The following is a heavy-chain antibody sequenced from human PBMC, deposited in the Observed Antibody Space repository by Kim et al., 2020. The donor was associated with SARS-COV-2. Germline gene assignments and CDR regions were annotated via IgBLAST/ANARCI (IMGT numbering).Heavy chain of an antibody. CDR2: IYSGGST. CDR3: ARVSYYGSGSYYYFDY. J-gene: IGHJ4*02. Sequence: GGSLRLSCAASGFTVSSDYMSWVRQAPGKGLEWDSVIYSGGSTYYADSVKGRFTISRDNSKNTLYLQMNSLRAEDTAVYYCARVSYYGSGSYYYFDYWGQGTLVTVSS. D-gene: IGHD3-10*01. CDR1: GFTVSSDY. V-gene: IGHV3-53*01.